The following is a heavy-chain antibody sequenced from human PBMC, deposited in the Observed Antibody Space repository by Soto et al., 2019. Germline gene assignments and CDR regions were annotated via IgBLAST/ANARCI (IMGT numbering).Heavy chain of an antibody. V-gene: IGHV4-31*03. J-gene: IGHJ4*02. Sequence: SETLSLTCTVSGGSISSGGYYWSWIRQHPGKGLEWIGYIYYSGSTYYNPSLKSRVTISVDTSKNQFSLKLSSVTAADTAVYYCARDNKEGDQAIAYFDYWGQGTLVTVSS. CDR2: IYYSGST. CDR1: GGSISSGGYY. CDR3: ARDNKEGDQAIAYFDY. D-gene: IGHD1-26*01.